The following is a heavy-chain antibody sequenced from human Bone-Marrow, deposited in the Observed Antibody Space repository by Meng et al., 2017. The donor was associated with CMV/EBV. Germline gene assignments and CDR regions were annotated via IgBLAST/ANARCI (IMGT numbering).Heavy chain of an antibody. J-gene: IGHJ4*02. CDR1: GFTFSSYA. D-gene: IGHD2-2*01. V-gene: IGHV3-30*04. CDR2: ISYDGSNK. CDR3: ARSASEYQLLTQFDY. Sequence: SGFTFSSYAMHWVSRAPGKGLEWVAVISYDGSNKYYADSVKGRFTISRDNSKNTLYLQMNSLRAEDTAVYYCARSASEYQLLTQFDYWGQGTLVTVSS.